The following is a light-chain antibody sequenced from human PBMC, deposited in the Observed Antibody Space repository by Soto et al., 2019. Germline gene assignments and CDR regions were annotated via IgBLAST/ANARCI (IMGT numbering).Light chain of an antibody. V-gene: IGKV3-20*01. CDR3: QQYGSSPFT. Sequence: EIVLPQSPGTLSLSPGERATLSCRASQSLSNNYLAWYQQIPGQAPRLLIYGASSRATGIPDRFSGSGSGTDFTLIITRLEPEDFAVYFCQQYGSSPFTFGQGTRLEIK. CDR2: GAS. CDR1: QSLSNNY. J-gene: IGKJ5*01.